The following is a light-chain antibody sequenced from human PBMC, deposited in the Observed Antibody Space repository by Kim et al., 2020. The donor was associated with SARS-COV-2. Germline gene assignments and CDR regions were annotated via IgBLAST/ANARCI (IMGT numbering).Light chain of an antibody. V-gene: IGLV3-21*04. Sequence: VDTGKRAWIACGRDNIGSMSEHWYQQQPGLGPVLVILYNTGRPSGIPDRLSGSNSGNTATLTITRVEAGDEADYYCQVWNCSSDVLFGGGTQLTVL. CDR3: QVWNCSSDVL. CDR1: NIGSMS. CDR2: YNT. J-gene: IGLJ3*02.